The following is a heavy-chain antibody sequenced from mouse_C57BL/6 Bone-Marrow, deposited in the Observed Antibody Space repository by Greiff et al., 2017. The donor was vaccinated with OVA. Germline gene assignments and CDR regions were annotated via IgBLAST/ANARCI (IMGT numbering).Heavy chain of an antibody. D-gene: IGHD2-3*01. Sequence: EVQLQQSGPVLVKPGASVKMSCKASGYTFTDYYMNWVKQSHGKSLEWIGVINPYNGGTSYNQKFKGKATLTVDKSSSTAYMELNSLTSEDSAVYYCARWSGGYYAAYWGQGTLVTVSA. J-gene: IGHJ3*01. CDR1: GYTFTDYY. CDR2: INPYNGGT. CDR3: ARWSGGYYAAY. V-gene: IGHV1-19*01.